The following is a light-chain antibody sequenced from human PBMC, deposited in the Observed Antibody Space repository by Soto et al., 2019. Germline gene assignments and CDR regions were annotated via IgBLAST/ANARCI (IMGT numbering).Light chain of an antibody. Sequence: EIVLTQSPGTLSLSPGERATLSCRTSQSVSSSYLAWYQQKPGQAPRLLIYGASRTATGIPDRFSGSGSGTDFSLTISRLEPEDFAVYYCQQYGSSPITFGQGTRLEIK. CDR1: QSVSSSY. V-gene: IGKV3-20*01. CDR2: GAS. J-gene: IGKJ5*01. CDR3: QQYGSSPIT.